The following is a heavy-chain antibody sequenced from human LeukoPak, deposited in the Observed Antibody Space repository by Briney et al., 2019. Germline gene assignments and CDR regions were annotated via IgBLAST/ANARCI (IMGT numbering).Heavy chain of an antibody. V-gene: IGHV3-48*01. CDR1: GFTFSSYY. CDR3: ARDQGCSSTSCYLFDY. CDR2: ISSTSSTI. Sequence: PGGSLRLSCAASGFTFSSYYMNWVRQAPGKGLEWVSYISSTSSTIYYADSVKGRFTISRDNAKNSLYLQMNTLRAEDTAVYYCARDQGCSSTSCYLFDYWGQRTLVTVSS. D-gene: IGHD2-2*01. J-gene: IGHJ4*02.